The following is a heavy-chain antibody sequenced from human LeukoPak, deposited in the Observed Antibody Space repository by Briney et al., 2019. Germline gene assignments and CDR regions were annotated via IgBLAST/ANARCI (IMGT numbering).Heavy chain of an antibody. D-gene: IGHD3-22*01. Sequence: GGSLRLSCAASGFTFSSYAMSWVRQAPGKGLEWVSAISGSGGSTYYADSVKGRFTISRDNSKNTLYLQMNSLRAEDTAVYYCAKGSYYDSSGYSDYWGQGTLVTVSS. V-gene: IGHV3-23*01. J-gene: IGHJ4*02. CDR3: AKGSYYDSSGYSDY. CDR2: ISGSGGST. CDR1: GFTFSSYA.